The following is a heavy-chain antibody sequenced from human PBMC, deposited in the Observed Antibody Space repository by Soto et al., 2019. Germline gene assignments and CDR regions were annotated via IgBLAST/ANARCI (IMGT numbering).Heavy chain of an antibody. Sequence: QVQLQQWGAGLVKPSETLSLSCAVYGQSFSGHSWAWIRQPPGKGLEWIGEINESGSTYYNPSLKRLVTISTVTSKNQFSLKLSSVSAADTAAYFCARGSGIVALPGELEDVKYDYWGQGTLVNVSS. CDR2: INESGST. V-gene: IGHV4-34*01. D-gene: IGHD1-1*01. CDR1: GQSFSGHS. CDR3: ARGSGIVALPGELEDVKYDY. J-gene: IGHJ4*02.